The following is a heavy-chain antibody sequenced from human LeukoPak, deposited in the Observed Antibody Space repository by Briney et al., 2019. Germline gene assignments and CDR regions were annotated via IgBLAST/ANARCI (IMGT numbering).Heavy chain of an antibody. CDR3: AKAPVTTCSGAYCYPFDY. Sequence: GGSLRLSCAASGFTFSSYGMSWVRQAPGKGLEWVSSITRSSNYIYYADSVKGRFTISRDSSKNTLYLQMNSLRAGDAAVYYCAKAPVTTCSGAYCYPFDYWSQGTLVTVSS. J-gene: IGHJ4*02. V-gene: IGHV3-21*04. D-gene: IGHD2-15*01. CDR2: ITRSSNYI. CDR1: GFTFSSYG.